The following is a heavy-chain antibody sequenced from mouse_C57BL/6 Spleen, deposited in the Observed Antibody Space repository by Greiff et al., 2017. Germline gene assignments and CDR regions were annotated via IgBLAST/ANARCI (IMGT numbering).Heavy chain of an antibody. V-gene: IGHV7-3*01. J-gene: IGHJ2*01. D-gene: IGHD2-10*02. CDR2: IRHKANGYTT. CDR3: ARWDTYFDY. Sequence: EVNVVESGGGLVQPGGSLSLSCAASGFTFTDYYMSWVRQPPGKALEWLGFIRHKANGYTTEYSASVKGRFTISRDNSQSIIYLQMNALGAEDSATYDCARWDTYFDYWGKGTTLTVSS. CDR1: GFTFTDYY.